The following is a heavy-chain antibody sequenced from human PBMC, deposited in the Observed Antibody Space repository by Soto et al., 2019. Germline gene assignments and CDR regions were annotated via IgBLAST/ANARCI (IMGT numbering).Heavy chain of an antibody. J-gene: IGHJ4*02. CDR1: GGSISSGGYS. CDR3: ASVPDY. CDR2: IYHSGST. V-gene: IGHV4-30-2*01. Sequence: QLQLQESGSGLVKPSQTLSLTCAVSGGSISSGGYSWSWIRQPPGKGLEWIGYIYHSGSTYYNPSLKSRVTISVDRSKYQFSLQLSSLIAADTSVYYCASVPDYWGQGTLVTVSS.